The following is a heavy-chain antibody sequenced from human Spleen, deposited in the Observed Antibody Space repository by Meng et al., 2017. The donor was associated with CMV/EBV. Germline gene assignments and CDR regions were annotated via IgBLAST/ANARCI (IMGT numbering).Heavy chain of an antibody. J-gene: IGHJ4*02. CDR3: ATGPKAIAARPRTFYFDY. Sequence: ASVKVSCKASGYTFTDQFIHWVRQAPGQGLEWMGWINPNSGGTNYAQKFQGRVTMTRDTSISTAYMELSRLRSDDTAVYYCATGPKAIAARPRTFYFDYWGQGTLVTVSS. CDR2: INPNSGGT. CDR1: GYTFTDQF. D-gene: IGHD6-6*01. V-gene: IGHV1-2*02.